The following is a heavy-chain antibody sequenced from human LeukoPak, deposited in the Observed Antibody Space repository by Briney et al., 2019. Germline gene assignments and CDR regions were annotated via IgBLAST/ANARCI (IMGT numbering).Heavy chain of an antibody. Sequence: ASVKVSFKASGFALTTYNIVWLRQAPGQGLEWVGWVTAFNENTHYSRKVQGRVTMTRDRSTDTAYMELRSLRFDDTAVYYCARDGGIQLWLRDAFDIWGQGTMVTVSS. J-gene: IGHJ3*02. V-gene: IGHV1-18*01. CDR3: ARDGGIQLWLRDAFDI. D-gene: IGHD5-18*01. CDR2: VTAFNENT. CDR1: GFALTTYN.